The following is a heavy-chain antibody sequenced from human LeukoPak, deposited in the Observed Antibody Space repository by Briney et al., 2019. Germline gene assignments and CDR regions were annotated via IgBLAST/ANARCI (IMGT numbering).Heavy chain of an antibody. Sequence: SETLSLTCSVSDGSISSGYYYWAWIRQPPGKGPEWIGSIYYSGTTYPNPSLKSRVTISVDTSKNQFSLKLSSVTAADTAVYYCARGRIASGAYYYYMDVWGKGTTVTVSS. CDR2: IYYSGTT. CDR3: ARGRIASGAYYYYMDV. D-gene: IGHD2-21*01. V-gene: IGHV4-39*01. CDR1: DGSISSGYYY. J-gene: IGHJ6*03.